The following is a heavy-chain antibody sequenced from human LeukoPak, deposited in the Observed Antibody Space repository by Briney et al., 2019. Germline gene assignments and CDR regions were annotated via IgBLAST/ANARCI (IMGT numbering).Heavy chain of an antibody. D-gene: IGHD2-8*02. V-gene: IGHV1-18*01. CDR3: ARDWYCPGGICNDCFDP. CDR1: GYTFTNYG. J-gene: IGHJ5*02. CDR2: VSTYNDDT. Sequence: GASVKVSCRASGYTFTNYGISWVRQAPGQGLEWMGWVSTYNDDTNYAQNFQGRVTMTTDTSTNTAYMELRSLRSDDTALYYCARDWYCPGGICNDCFDPWGQGTLVTVSS.